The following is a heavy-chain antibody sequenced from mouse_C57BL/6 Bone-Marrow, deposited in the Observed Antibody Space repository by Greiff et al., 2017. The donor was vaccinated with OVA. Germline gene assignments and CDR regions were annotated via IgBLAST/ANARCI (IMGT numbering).Heavy chain of an antibody. CDR2: IDPEDGDT. V-gene: IGHV14-2*01. J-gene: IGHJ2*01. CDR3: SLSKRVTSDY. D-gene: IGHD2-3*01. CDR1: GFNIKDYY. Sequence: EVQLQQSGAELVKPGASVKLSCTASGFNIKDYYMHWVKQSPEQGLEWIGRIDPEDGDTKYATKFQGKAPITADTSSNTTYLQLSSLTSEDTAVYYWSLSKRVTSDYWGQGTTVTVSS.